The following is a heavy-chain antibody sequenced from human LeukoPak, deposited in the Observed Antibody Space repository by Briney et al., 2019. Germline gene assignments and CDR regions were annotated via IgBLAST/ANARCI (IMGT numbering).Heavy chain of an antibody. CDR2: INHSGST. D-gene: IGHD2-2*01. CDR1: GGSFSGYY. V-gene: IGHV4-34*01. Sequence: SEALSLTCAVYGGSFSGYYWSWIRQPPRKGREWIGEINHSGSTNYNPSLKSRVTISVDTSKNQFSLKLSSVTAADTAVYYCARSCSSTSCYLSPIGDAFDIWGQGTMVTVSS. J-gene: IGHJ3*02. CDR3: ARSCSSTSCYLSPIGDAFDI.